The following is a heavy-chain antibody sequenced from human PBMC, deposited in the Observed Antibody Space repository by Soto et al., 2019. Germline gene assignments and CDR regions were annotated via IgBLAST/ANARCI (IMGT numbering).Heavy chain of an antibody. CDR1: GGSISSYY. CDR3: ASLGIAAAGTRNWFDP. J-gene: IGHJ5*02. CDR2: IYYSGST. V-gene: IGHV4-59*08. Sequence: SETLSLTCTVSGGSISSYYWSWIRQPPGKGLEWIGYIYYSGSTNYNPPLKSRVTISVDTSKNQFSLKLSSVTAADTAVYYCASLGIAAAGTRNWFDPWGQGTLVTVSS. D-gene: IGHD6-13*01.